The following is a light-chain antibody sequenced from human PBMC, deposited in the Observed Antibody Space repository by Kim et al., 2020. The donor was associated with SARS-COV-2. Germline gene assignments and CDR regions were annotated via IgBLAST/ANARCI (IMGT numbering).Light chain of an antibody. Sequence: SYELTQPPSVSVAPGKTARITCGGNNIGSKSVHWYQQKPGQAPVLVIYYDSDRPSGIPERFSGSNSGNTATLTISRVEAGDEADYYGQAWDSSSDHVVFG. CDR2: YDS. CDR1: NIGSKS. CDR3: QAWDSSSDHVV. V-gene: IGLV3-21*04. J-gene: IGLJ2*01.